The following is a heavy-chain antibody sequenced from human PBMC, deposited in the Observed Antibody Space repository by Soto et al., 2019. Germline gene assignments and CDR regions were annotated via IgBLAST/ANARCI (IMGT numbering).Heavy chain of an antibody. CDR1: GGSFSGYY. CDR3: ARGQVVVVPAATFDY. CDR2: INHSGST. Sequence: SETLSLTCAVYGGSFSGYYWSWIRQPPGKGLEWIGEINHSGSTNYNPSPKSRVTISVDTSKNQFSLKLSSVTAADTAVYYCARGQVVVVPAATFDYWGQGTLVTVSS. D-gene: IGHD2-2*01. V-gene: IGHV4-34*01. J-gene: IGHJ4*02.